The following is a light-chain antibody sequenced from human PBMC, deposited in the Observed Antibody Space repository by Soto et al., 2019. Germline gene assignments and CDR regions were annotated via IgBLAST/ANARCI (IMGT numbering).Light chain of an antibody. J-gene: IGKJ4*01. V-gene: IGKV3-15*01. CDR3: QQGDSSPLT. CDR2: GAS. Sequence: EIVMTQSPATLSVSPGERATLSCRASQSVSSNLAWYQQKPGQAPRLLIYGASTRATGIPARFSGSGSGTEFTLTISSLQSEDFATYYCQQGDSSPLTFGGGTKVE. CDR1: QSVSSN.